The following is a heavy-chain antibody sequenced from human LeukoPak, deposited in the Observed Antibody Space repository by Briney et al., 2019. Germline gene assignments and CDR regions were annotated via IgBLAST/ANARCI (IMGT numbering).Heavy chain of an antibody. V-gene: IGHV3-30*03. CDR1: GFTFSTYG. J-gene: IGHJ4*02. Sequence: GRSLRLSCAASGFTFSTYGMHWVRQAPGKGLEWVTVISYDGSYKYYADSVKGRFTISRDNSKNTLYLQMDSLRAEDTAVYFCATAKEALSSSWYLSVDYWGQGTLVTVSS. CDR2: ISYDGSYK. CDR3: ATAKEALSSSWYLSVDY. D-gene: IGHD6-13*01.